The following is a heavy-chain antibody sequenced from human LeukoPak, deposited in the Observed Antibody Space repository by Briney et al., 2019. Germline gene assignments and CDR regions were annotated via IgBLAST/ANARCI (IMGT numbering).Heavy chain of an antibody. CDR2: MNPNSGNT. Sequence: ASVKVSCKASGYTFTSYDINWVRQATGQGLEWMGWMNPNSGNTGYAQKFQGRVTMTRNTSISTAYMELSSLRSADTAVYYCARGGYDILTGRRGVDYWGQGTLVTVSS. J-gene: IGHJ4*02. V-gene: IGHV1-8*01. D-gene: IGHD3-9*01. CDR3: ARGGYDILTGRRGVDY. CDR1: GYTFTSYD.